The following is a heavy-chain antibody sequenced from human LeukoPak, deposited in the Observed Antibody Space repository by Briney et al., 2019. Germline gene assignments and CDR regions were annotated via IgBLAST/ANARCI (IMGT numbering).Heavy chain of an antibody. CDR3: ARDHSGSYSSYYYGMDV. V-gene: IGHV4-34*01. CDR2: INHSGST. CDR1: GGSFSGYY. Sequence: SETLSLTCAVYGGSFSGYYWSWIRQPPGKGLEWIGEINHSGSTNYNPSLKSRVTISVDTSKNQFSLKLSSVTAADTAVYYCARDHSGSYSSYYYGMDVWGQGATVTASS. D-gene: IGHD1-26*01. J-gene: IGHJ6*02.